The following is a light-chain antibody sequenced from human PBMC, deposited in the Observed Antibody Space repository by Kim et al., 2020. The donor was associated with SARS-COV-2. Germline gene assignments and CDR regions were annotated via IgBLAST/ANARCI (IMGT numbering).Light chain of an antibody. V-gene: IGKV1-17*01. CDR3: LQLNSYPLT. J-gene: IGKJ5*01. Sequence: ASVGDRVTITCRASQDIRNHLGWYQQSPGRAPNRLIYCASSLQSGVPSRFIGSGSGTEFTLTISSLQPEDFATYYCLQLNSYPLTFGQGTRLEIK. CDR2: CAS. CDR1: QDIRNH.